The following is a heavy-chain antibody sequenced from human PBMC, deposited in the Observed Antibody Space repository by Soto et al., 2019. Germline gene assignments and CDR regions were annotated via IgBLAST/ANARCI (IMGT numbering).Heavy chain of an antibody. CDR3: ARAPPYSDYGMDV. CDR1: GGSISSYY. J-gene: IGHJ6*02. D-gene: IGHD1-26*01. Sequence: SETLSLPAPVSGGSISSYYWSWVRQPAGKGLEWIGRIYTSGSTNYNPSLKSRVTMSVDTSKNQFSLKLSSVTAADTAVYYCARAPPYSDYGMDVWGQGTTVTVPS. V-gene: IGHV4-4*07. CDR2: IYTSGST.